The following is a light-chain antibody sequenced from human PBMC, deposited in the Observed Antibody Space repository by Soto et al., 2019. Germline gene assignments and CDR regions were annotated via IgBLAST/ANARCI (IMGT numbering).Light chain of an antibody. Sequence: ETVMTQSPATLSVSPGERATLSCRASESVSSYLAWYQQKPGQAPRLLIDGASARATGVPARFSGSGSGTDFTLIISSLQPEDFAVYYCHQYLNWPQAFGQGTKVEIK. CDR3: HQYLNWPQA. CDR1: ESVSSY. V-gene: IGKV3-15*01. CDR2: GAS. J-gene: IGKJ1*01.